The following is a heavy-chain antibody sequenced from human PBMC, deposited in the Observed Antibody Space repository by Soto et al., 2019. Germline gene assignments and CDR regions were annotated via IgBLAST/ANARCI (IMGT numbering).Heavy chain of an antibody. D-gene: IGHD1-26*01. CDR3: ASERREGDSGTLGY. CDR1: GGSISSGDYY. Sequence: QVQLQESGPGLVKPSQTLSLTCTVSGGSISSGDYYWSWIRQPPGKGLEWIGYIYYSGSTYYNPSLKSRVTIAVDTTKNQFSLKLSSVTAADTAVYYCASERREGDSGTLGYWGQGTLVTVSS. CDR2: IYYSGST. J-gene: IGHJ4*02. V-gene: IGHV4-30-4*01.